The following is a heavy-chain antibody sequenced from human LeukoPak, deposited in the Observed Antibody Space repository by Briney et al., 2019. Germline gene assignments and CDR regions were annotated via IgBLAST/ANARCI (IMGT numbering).Heavy chain of an antibody. J-gene: IGHJ4*02. V-gene: IGHV3-48*03. CDR2: ISSSGSTI. CDR1: GFTFSSCE. CDR3: AREVGYYGSGSYYNVDYFDY. D-gene: IGHD3-10*01. Sequence: GGSLRLSCAASGFTFSSCEMNWVRQAPGKGLEWVSYISSSGSTIYYADSVKGRFTISRDNAKNSLYLQMNSLRAEDTAVYYCAREVGYYGSGSYYNVDYFDYWGQGTLVTVSS.